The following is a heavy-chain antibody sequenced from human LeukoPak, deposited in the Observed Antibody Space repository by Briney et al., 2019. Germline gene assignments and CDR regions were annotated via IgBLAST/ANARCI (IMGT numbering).Heavy chain of an antibody. D-gene: IGHD3-22*01. V-gene: IGHV3-30*02. J-gene: IGHJ4*02. CDR3: AKTMSPYYYDSSGF. Sequence: GGSLRLSCAASGFTFSSYGMHWVRQAPGKGLEWVAFIRYDGTNKYYADSVRGRFTISRDNSKNTLYLQMNSLRAEDTAVYYCAKTMSPYYYDSSGFWGQGTLVTVSP. CDR2: IRYDGTNK. CDR1: GFTFSSYG.